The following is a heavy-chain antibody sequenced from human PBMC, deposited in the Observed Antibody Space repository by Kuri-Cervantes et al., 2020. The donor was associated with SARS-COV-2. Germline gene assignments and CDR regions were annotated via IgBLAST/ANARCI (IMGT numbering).Heavy chain of an antibody. Sequence: SQTLSLTCAVYGGSFSGYYWSWIRQPPGKGLECIGYIYYSGSTNYNPSLKSRVTISVDTSKNQFSLKLSSVTAADTAVYYCARDWGYSYAEGAFDIWGQGTMVTVSS. CDR1: GGSFSGYY. CDR2: IYYSGST. V-gene: IGHV4-59*01. CDR3: ARDWGYSYAEGAFDI. J-gene: IGHJ3*02. D-gene: IGHD5-18*01.